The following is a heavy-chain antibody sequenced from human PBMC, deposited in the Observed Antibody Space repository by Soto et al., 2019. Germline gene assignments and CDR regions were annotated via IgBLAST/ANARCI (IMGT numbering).Heavy chain of an antibody. CDR3: ARQEYYYDSSGYYMYYFDY. CDR1: GGSIRSGDYY. Sequence: PSETLSLTCTVSGGSIRSGDYYWSWIRQPPGKGLESIGYIYYSGSTYYNPSLKSRVTISVDTSKNQFSLKLSSVTAADTAVYYCARQEYYYDSSGYYMYYFDYWGQGTLVTVSS. J-gene: IGHJ4*02. V-gene: IGHV4-30-4*01. D-gene: IGHD3-22*01. CDR2: IYYSGST.